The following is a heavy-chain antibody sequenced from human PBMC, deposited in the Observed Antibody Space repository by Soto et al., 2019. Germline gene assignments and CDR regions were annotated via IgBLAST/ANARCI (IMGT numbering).Heavy chain of an antibody. V-gene: IGHV3-23*01. J-gene: IGHJ6*02. Sequence: GGSLRLSCAASGFTFSSYAMRWVRQAPGKGLEWVAAISDSGGNTYYADSVKGRFTISRDNSKNTLYLQMNSLRAEDTAVYYCARGTPLEPVYYYYGMDVWGQGTTVTVSS. CDR3: ARGTPLEPVYYYYGMDV. CDR2: ISDSGGNT. D-gene: IGHD2-15*01. CDR1: GFTFSSYA.